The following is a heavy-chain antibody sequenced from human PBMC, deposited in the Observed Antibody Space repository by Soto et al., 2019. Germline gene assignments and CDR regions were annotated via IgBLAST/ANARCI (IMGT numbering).Heavy chain of an antibody. CDR3: GRGRSYYDYIWGSYRGGYYYMDV. D-gene: IGHD3-16*02. J-gene: IGHJ6*03. V-gene: IGHV4-34*01. CDR2: INHSGST. CDR1: GGSFSGYY. Sequence: PSETLSLTCAVYGGSFSGYYWSWIRQPPGKGLEWIGEINHSGSTNYNPSLKSRVTISVDTSKNQFSLKLSSVTAADTAVYYCGRGRSYYDYIWGSYRGGYYYMDVGGKGTTVTAPS.